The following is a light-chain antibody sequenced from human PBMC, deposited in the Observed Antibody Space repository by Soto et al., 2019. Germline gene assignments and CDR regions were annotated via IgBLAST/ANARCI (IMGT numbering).Light chain of an antibody. V-gene: IGLV1-40*01. CDR1: SSNIGAGYD. CDR3: QSYDSSLSGVV. CDR2: GNS. Sequence: QSVLTQPPSVSGAPGQRVTISCTGSSSNIGAGYDVHWYQQLPGTAPKLLMYGNSNRPSGVPDRFAGSKSGTSASLAITGLQPEDETDYYCQSYDSSLSGVVFGGGTQLTVL. J-gene: IGLJ2*01.